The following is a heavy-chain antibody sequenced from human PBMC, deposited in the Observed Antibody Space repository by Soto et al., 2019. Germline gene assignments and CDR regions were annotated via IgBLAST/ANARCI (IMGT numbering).Heavy chain of an antibody. D-gene: IGHD5-12*01. CDR3: AVDIVGTGSY. J-gene: IGHJ4*02. Sequence: EVQVVESGGGLVQPGGSLRLSCAASGFTLSDYDIDWVRKAPGKGLEWVGRDRNKVHSYTTQYAASVKGRFTFSRDDSKNSLYLQMNSLKTEDTAVYFCAVDIVGTGSYWGQGTLVTVSS. CDR1: GFTLSDYD. CDR2: DRNKVHSYTT. V-gene: IGHV3-72*01.